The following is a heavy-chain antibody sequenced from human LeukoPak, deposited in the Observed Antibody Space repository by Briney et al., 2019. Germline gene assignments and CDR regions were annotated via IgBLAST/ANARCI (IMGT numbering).Heavy chain of an antibody. CDR3: ARRGYYYDSSGYYYVYDY. CDR2: IYPGDSDT. Sequence: GESLKSSCKGSGYSFTSYWIGWVRQMPGKGLEWMGIIYPGDSDTRYSPSFQGQVTISADKSISTAYLQWSSLKASDTAMYYCARRGYYYDSSGYYYVYDYWGQGTLVTVSS. V-gene: IGHV5-51*01. J-gene: IGHJ4*02. D-gene: IGHD3-22*01. CDR1: GYSFTSYW.